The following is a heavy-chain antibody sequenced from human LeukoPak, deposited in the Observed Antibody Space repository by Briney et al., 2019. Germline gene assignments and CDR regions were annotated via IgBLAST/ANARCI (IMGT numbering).Heavy chain of an antibody. D-gene: IGHD2-21*01. CDR3: ARSSVAYYYYYMDG. CDR2: INACNGNT. Sequence: ASVKVSCKASGYTFTSYAMHWVRQAPGQRLEWMGWINACNGNTKYSQEFQGRVTISRDTSASTAYMELSSLRSEDMAVYYCARSSVAYYYYYMDGWGKGTTVTVSS. J-gene: IGHJ6*03. CDR1: GYTFTSYA. V-gene: IGHV1-3*03.